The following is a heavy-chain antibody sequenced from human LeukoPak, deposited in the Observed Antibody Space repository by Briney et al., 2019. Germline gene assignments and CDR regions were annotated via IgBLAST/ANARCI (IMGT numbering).Heavy chain of an antibody. Sequence: GGSLRLSCAASGFTFSSYAMSWVRQAPGKGLEWVSAISGSGGSTYYADSVKGRFTISRDNSKNTLYLQMNSLRAEDTAVYYCAKNYYDSSGYYYYFEYWGQGTLVTVPS. V-gene: IGHV3-23*01. CDR1: GFTFSSYA. J-gene: IGHJ4*02. D-gene: IGHD3-22*01. CDR2: ISGSGGST. CDR3: AKNYYDSSGYYYYFEY.